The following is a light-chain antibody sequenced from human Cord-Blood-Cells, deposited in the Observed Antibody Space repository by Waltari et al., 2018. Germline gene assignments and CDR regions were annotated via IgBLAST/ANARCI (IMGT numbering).Light chain of an antibody. CDR2: WAS. CDR1: QSVLYSSNNKNY. CDR3: QQYYSTLRT. V-gene: IGKV4-1*01. J-gene: IGKJ1*01. Sequence: DIVMTQSPDSLAVSLVERATTNCKSSQSVLYSSNNKNYLAWYQQKPGQPPKLLIYWASTRESGVPDRFSGSGSGTDFTLTISSLQAEDVAVYYCQQYYSTLRTFGQGTKVEIK.